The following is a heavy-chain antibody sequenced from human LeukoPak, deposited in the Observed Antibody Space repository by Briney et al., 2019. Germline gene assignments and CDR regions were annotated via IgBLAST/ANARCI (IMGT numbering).Heavy chain of an antibody. D-gene: IGHD3-16*02. CDR1: GGSFSGYY. V-gene: IGHV4-34*01. Sequence: PSETLSLTCAVYGGSFSGYYWSWIRQPPGKGLEWIGEINHSGSTNHNPSLKSRVTISVDTSKNQFSLKLSSVTAADTAVYYCARGIGDYWGQGTLVTVSS. J-gene: IGHJ4*02. CDR3: ARGIGDY. CDR2: INHSGST.